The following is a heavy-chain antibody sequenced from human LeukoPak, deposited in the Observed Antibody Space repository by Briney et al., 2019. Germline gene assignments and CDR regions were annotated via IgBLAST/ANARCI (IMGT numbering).Heavy chain of an antibody. D-gene: IGHD6-13*01. Sequence: QPGRSLRLSCAASGFTFSSYGMHWVRQAPGKGLEWVAVISYDGSNKYYADSVKGRFTISRDNSKNTLYLQMNTLRADDTAVYFCASAAGPFDHWGQGTLVTVSS. V-gene: IGHV3-30*03. CDR1: GFTFSSYG. CDR3: ASAAGPFDH. CDR2: ISYDGSNK. J-gene: IGHJ4*02.